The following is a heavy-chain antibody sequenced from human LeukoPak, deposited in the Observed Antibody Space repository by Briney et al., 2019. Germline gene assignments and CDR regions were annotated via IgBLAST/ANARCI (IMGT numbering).Heavy chain of an antibody. J-gene: IGHJ6*04. CDR2: IDPSDSYT. Sequence: GESLLISCKGSGYSFTSYWISWGRQLPGKGLEWMGRIDPSDSYTNYSPSFQGHVTISADKSISTAYLQWSSLKASDTAMYYCARQPTDIVVVPAAISGIDYYGMDVWGKGTTVTVSS. CDR1: GYSFTSYW. CDR3: ARQPTDIVVVPAAISGIDYYGMDV. D-gene: IGHD2-2*02. V-gene: IGHV5-10-1*01.